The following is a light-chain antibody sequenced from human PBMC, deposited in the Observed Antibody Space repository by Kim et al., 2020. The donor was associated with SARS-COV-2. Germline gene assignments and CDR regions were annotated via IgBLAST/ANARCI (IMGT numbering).Light chain of an antibody. CDR1: RSNIGSNI. CDR2: SND. J-gene: IGLJ3*02. CDR3: AVWDDSLNGPV. Sequence: ELTQPPSASGTPGQRVTISCSGGRSNIGSNIVSWYRHLPGTAPKLFIHSNDQRPSGVPDRFSGSTSGTSASLAIGGLQSEDEADYYCAVWDDSLNGPVFGGGTKLTVL. V-gene: IGLV1-44*01.